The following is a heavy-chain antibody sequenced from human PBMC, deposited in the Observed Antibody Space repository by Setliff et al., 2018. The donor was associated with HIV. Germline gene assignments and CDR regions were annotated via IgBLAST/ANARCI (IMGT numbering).Heavy chain of an antibody. Sequence: AASVKVSCKASGYTFTDYYMHWVRQAPRHGLEWMGIINPSSGSATYAQKFQGRVTMTRDTSTSTVYMELSSLRSEDTAVYYCARDPAPSSSASYFQHWGQGTPVTVSS. CDR2: INPSSGSA. CDR1: GYTFTDYY. D-gene: IGHD6-6*01. J-gene: IGHJ1*01. V-gene: IGHV1-46*01. CDR3: ARDPAPSSSASYFQH.